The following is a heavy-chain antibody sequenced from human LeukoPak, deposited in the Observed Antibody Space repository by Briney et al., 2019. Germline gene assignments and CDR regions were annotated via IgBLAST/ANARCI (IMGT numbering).Heavy chain of an antibody. V-gene: IGHV4-4*07. CDR1: GDPISNSY. D-gene: IGHD3-16*01. CDR3: ARGGSHMDV. Sequence: PSETLSLTCTVSGDPISNSYWTWIRQPADKGLEWIGRIYTSGRTNFNPSLKSRVSMSVDTSKNQFSLKLTSVTAADTAAYFCARGGSHMDVWGKGTTVTISS. CDR2: IYTSGRT. J-gene: IGHJ6*03.